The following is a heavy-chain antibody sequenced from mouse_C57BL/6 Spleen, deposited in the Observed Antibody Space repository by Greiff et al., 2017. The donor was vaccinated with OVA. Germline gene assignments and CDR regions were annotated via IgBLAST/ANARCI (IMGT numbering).Heavy chain of an antibody. Sequence: VQGVESGAELVKPGASVKISCKASGYAFSSYWMNWVKQRPGKGLEWIGQIYPGDGDTNYNGKFKGKATLTADKSSSTAYMQLSSLTSEDSAVYFCARSPDSSGYVNYAMDYWGQGTSVTVSS. CDR3: ARSPDSSGYVNYAMDY. D-gene: IGHD3-2*02. CDR2: IYPGDGDT. CDR1: GYAFSSYW. J-gene: IGHJ4*01. V-gene: IGHV1-80*01.